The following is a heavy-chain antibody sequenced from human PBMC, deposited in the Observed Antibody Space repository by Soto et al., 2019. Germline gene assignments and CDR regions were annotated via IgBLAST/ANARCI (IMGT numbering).Heavy chain of an antibody. CDR3: GRDRRFGNGYNLGFDY. CDR1: GFSFSSYS. V-gene: IGHV3-30-3*01. CDR2: VSFDGSNK. D-gene: IGHD1-1*01. J-gene: IGHJ4*02. Sequence: QVQLVESGGGVVQPGRSLRLSCAASGFSFSSYSMHWVRQAPGKGLEWVAVVSFDGSNKYYANSVKDRFTVSRDNSKNSMDVQMNNLKPEDTAVYYCGRDRRFGNGYNLGFDYWGQGTLVTVSS.